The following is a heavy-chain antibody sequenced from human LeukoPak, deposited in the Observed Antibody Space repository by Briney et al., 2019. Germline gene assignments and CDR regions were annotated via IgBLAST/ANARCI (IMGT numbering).Heavy chain of an antibody. CDR2: ISGSSSTI. J-gene: IGHJ4*02. Sequence: GGSLRLSCGASGFPFSSYEMNWVRQAPGKGLEWVSYISGSSSTIYYADSVKGRFTISRDNAKNSLYLQMNSLRAEDTAVYFCARDPMGDAARRHTFDYWGPGTLVTVSS. CDR3: ARDPMGDAARRHTFDY. CDR1: GFPFSSYE. V-gene: IGHV3-48*03. D-gene: IGHD6-6*01.